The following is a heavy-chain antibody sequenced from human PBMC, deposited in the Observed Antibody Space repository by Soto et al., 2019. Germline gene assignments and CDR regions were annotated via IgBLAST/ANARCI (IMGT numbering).Heavy chain of an antibody. V-gene: IGHV3-30-3*01. J-gene: IGHJ5*02. D-gene: IGHD2-2*01. CDR1: GFTFSSYA. Sequence: LRLSCAASGFTFSSYAMHWVRQAPGKGLEWVAVISYDGSNKYYADSVKGRFTISRDNSKNTLYLQMNSLRAEDTAVYYCARTRGEYQLRRPFDPWGQGTLVTVSS. CDR3: ARTRGEYQLRRPFDP. CDR2: ISYDGSNK.